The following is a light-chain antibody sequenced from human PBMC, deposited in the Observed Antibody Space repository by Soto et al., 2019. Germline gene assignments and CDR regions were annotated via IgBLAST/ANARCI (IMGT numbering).Light chain of an antibody. CDR1: QSVSSSY. V-gene: IGKV3-20*01. J-gene: IGKJ1*01. CDR3: QPYGSSSSP. Sequence: EIVVTQSPGTLSLSPGERATLSCRASQSVSSSYLAWYQQKPGQAPRLLIYGASSRATGIPDRFSGSGSGKDFTLTISRLEPEDFAVYYAQPYGSSSSPLGQRT. CDR2: GAS.